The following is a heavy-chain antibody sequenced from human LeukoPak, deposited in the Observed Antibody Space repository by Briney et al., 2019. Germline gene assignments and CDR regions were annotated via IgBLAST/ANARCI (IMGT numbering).Heavy chain of an antibody. D-gene: IGHD6-6*01. CDR1: GGSISSSSYY. CDR3: ASPYEYGSPWASNWFDP. V-gene: IGHV4-39*01. J-gene: IGHJ5*02. Sequence: TTSETLSLTCTVSGGSISSSSYYWGWIRQPPGKGLEWIGSIYYSGSTYYNPSLKSRVTISVDTSKNQFSLKLSSVTAADTAVYYCASPYEYGSPWASNWFDPWGQGTLVTVSS. CDR2: IYYSGST.